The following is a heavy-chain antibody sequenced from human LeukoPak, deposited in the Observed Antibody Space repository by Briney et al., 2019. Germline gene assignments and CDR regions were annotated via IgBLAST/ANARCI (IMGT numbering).Heavy chain of an antibody. CDR1: GYTFTGYL. Sequence: ASVKVSCKASGYTFTGYLMHWVRQAPGQGLEWMGWISPNSGDTKYAQKFQGRVTMTRDTSIGTAYMEVSRLRSDDTAVYYCVRGLTTVATWLYLWGRGTLVTVSS. V-gene: IGHV1-2*02. J-gene: IGHJ2*01. D-gene: IGHD4-17*01. CDR2: ISPNSGDT. CDR3: VRGLTTVATWLYL.